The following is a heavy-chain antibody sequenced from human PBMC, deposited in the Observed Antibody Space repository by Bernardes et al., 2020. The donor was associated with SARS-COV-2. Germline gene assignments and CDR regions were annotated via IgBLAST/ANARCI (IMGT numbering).Heavy chain of an antibody. CDR2: ITSISYI. CDR1: GFTFSDYT. J-gene: IGHJ5*02. D-gene: IGHD3-9*01. V-gene: IGHV3-21*01. Sequence: GGSLRLSCAASGFTFSDYTMNWVRQAPGKGLEWVSSITSISYISYADSVKGRFTVSRDNAKNSLYLQMNSLRAEDTAVYYCAKLFDIRGGTGLDPWGQGTLVTVSS. CDR3: AKLFDIRGGTGLDP.